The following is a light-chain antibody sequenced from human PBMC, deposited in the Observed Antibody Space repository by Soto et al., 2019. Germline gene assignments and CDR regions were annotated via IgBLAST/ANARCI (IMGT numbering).Light chain of an antibody. CDR1: QSISSW. J-gene: IGKJ1*01. Sequence: DIQMTQSPSTLSASVGDRVTITCRASQSISSWLAWYQQKPGKAPKLLIYDASSLESGVPSRFSGSGSGTEFTLTISSLQPDDFATYYCQQYTNWPSWTFGQGTKVEIK. V-gene: IGKV1-5*01. CDR2: DAS. CDR3: QQYTNWPSWT.